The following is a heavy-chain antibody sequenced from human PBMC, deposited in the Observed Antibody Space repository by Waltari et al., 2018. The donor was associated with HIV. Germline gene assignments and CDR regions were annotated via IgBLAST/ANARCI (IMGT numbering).Heavy chain of an antibody. CDR3: ARRRDYDNSGHYYYFDY. V-gene: IGHV4-31*03. CDR1: GASISSGGYY. J-gene: IGHJ4*02. Sequence: QVQLQESGPGLVKPSQTLSLTCTVSGASISSGGYYWIWLRQPPGKGLEGIGYIYYSGSTYYNPSLKSRVTISVDTSKNQFSLKMTSVTAADTAVYYCARRRDYDNSGHYYYFDYWGQGALVTVSS. D-gene: IGHD3-22*01. CDR2: IYYSGST.